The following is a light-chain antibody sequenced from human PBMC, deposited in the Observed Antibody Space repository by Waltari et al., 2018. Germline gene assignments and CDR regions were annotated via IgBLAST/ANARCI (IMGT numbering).Light chain of an antibody. CDR2: GAS. CDR3: QQYNNWPPEYS. Sequence: EIVMRQSPATLSVSPGEGATLSCRASQSVSSDLAWYQQKPGQAPRLLIYGASTRATGIPARFSGSGSGTEFTLTISSLQSEDFAVYYCQQYNNWPPEYSFGQGTNLEIK. CDR1: QSVSSD. J-gene: IGKJ2*03. V-gene: IGKV3-15*01.